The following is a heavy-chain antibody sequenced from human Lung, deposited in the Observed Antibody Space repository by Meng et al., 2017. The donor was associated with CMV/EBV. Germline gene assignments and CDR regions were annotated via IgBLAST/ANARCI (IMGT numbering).Heavy chain of an antibody. CDR1: GGSISSGDYY. Sequence: GQPQESGPGLVKPSQTLSLTCTVSGGSISSGDYYWSWIRQPPGKGLEWIGYIYYSGSTYYNPSLKSRVTISVDTSKNQFSLKLSSVTAADTAVYYCARDRTTGRYFDYWGQGTLVTVSS. CDR2: IYYSGST. J-gene: IGHJ4*02. V-gene: IGHV4-30-4*01. D-gene: IGHD4-11*01. CDR3: ARDRTTGRYFDY.